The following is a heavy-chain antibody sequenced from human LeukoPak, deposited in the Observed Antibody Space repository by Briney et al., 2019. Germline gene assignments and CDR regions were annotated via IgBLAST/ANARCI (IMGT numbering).Heavy chain of an antibody. D-gene: IGHD6-13*01. V-gene: IGHV3-11*04. CDR1: GFTFSDYY. Sequence: PGGSLRLSCAASGFTFSDYYMSWIRQAPGKGLEWVSYISSSGSTIYYADSVKGRFTISRDNAKNSLYLQMNSLRAEDTAAYYCAREPTYSSSWYTTCDSWGQGTLVTVSS. CDR3: AREPTYSSSWYTTCDS. CDR2: ISSSGSTI. J-gene: IGHJ5*01.